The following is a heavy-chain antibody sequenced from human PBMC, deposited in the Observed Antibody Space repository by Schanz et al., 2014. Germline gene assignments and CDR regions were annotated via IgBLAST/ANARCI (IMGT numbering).Heavy chain of an antibody. V-gene: IGHV3-23*04. CDR3: AKIWKGHPIEVRPGWSDGMDV. CDR2: LSARGHRT. D-gene: IGHD6-6*01. Sequence: EVQLVESGGGLVQRGGSLRLSCAASGFSFGSYAMSWVRQAPGRGLEWVSALSARGHRTQYADSGMGRFTISSDVSKNTLYLQMNSLRAEDTAVYYCAKIWKGHPIEVRPGWSDGMDVWGQGTTVTVSS. CDR1: GFSFGSYA. J-gene: IGHJ6*02.